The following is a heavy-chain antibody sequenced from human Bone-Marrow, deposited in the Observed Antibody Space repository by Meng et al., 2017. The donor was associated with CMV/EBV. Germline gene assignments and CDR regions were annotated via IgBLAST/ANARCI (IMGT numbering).Heavy chain of an antibody. D-gene: IGHD6-19*01. CDR1: GDSISSYY. Sequence: SETLCLTCTVSGDSISSYYWSWIRQPPGKGLEWIGNIYYSGSNYNPSLKSRVTISIDASKSQFSLKLTSVTAADTAFYYCARSGYSGGWYEIDYWGQGTLVTVSS. CDR2: IYYSGS. CDR3: ARSGYSGGWYEIDY. J-gene: IGHJ4*02. V-gene: IGHV4-59*01.